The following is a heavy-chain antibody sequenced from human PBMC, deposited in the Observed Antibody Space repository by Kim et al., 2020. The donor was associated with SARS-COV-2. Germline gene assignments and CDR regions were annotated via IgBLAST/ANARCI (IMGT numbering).Heavy chain of an antibody. D-gene: IGHD3-22*01. V-gene: IGHV3-48*03. Sequence: GGSLRLSCAASGFTFSSYEMNWVRQAPGKGLEWVSYISSSGSTIYYADSVKGRFTISRDNAKNSLYLQMNSLRAEDTAVYYCARNYDSSFGDYGMDVWGQGTTVTVSS. J-gene: IGHJ6*02. CDR2: ISSSGSTI. CDR3: ARNYDSSFGDYGMDV. CDR1: GFTFSSYE.